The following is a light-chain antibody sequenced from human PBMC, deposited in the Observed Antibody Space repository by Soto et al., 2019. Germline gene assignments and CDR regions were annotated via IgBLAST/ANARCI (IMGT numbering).Light chain of an antibody. CDR1: QSISSW. CDR3: QQYNSYPWT. V-gene: IGKV1-5*03. J-gene: IGKJ1*01. CDR2: KAS. Sequence: ASVGDRVTITCRASQSISSWLAWYQQKPGKAPKLLIYKASSLESGVPSRFSGSGSGTEFTLTISSLQPDDFATYYCQQYNSYPWTFGQGTKVDIK.